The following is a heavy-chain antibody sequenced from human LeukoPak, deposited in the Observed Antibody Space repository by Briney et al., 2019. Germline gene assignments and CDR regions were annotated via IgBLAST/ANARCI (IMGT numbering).Heavy chain of an antibody. CDR1: GFTFSSYE. D-gene: IGHD1-26*01. CDR2: ISSSGSTI. Sequence: GGSLRLSCAASGFTFSSYEMNWVRQAPGKGLEWVSYISSSGSTIYYADSVKGRFTISRDNAKNSLYLQMNSLRAEDTAVYYCARDLLGWELHYFDYWDQGTLVTVSS. V-gene: IGHV3-48*03. J-gene: IGHJ4*02. CDR3: ARDLLGWELHYFDY.